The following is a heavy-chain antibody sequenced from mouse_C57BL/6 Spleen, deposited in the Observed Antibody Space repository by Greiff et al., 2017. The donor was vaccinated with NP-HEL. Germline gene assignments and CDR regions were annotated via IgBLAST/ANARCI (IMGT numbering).Heavy chain of an antibody. Sequence: EVMLVESGGGLVKPGGSLKLPCAASGFTFSSYAMSWVRQTPEKRLAWVATISDGGSYTYYPDNVKGRFTISRDNAKNNLYLQMSHLKSEDTAMYYCARDPYFDYWGQGTTLTVSS. CDR1: GFTFSSYA. J-gene: IGHJ2*01. CDR3: ARDPYFDY. V-gene: IGHV5-4*01. CDR2: ISDGGSYT.